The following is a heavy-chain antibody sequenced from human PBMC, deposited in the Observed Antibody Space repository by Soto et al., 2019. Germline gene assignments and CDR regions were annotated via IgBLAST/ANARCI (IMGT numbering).Heavy chain of an antibody. V-gene: IGHV3-23*01. CDR3: AKEETYSSSWSADY. CDR1: GFTFSSYA. J-gene: IGHJ4*02. D-gene: IGHD6-13*01. CDR2: ISGSGGST. Sequence: GSLRLSCAASGFTFSSYAMSWVRQAPGKGLEWVSAISGSGGSTYYAGSVKGRFTISRDNSKNTLYLQMNSLRAEDTAVYYCAKEETYSSSWSADYWGQGTLVTVSS.